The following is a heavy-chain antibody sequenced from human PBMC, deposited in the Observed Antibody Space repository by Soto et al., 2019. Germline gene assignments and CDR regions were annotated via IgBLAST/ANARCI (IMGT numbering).Heavy chain of an antibody. J-gene: IGHJ6*02. CDR3: ARVPAAGNYYYYGMDV. CDR1: GFTFSTYG. D-gene: IGHD6-13*01. CDR2: ITYDGSHE. V-gene: IGHV3-30*03. Sequence: GGSLRLSCVASGFTFSTYGMHWVRQAPGKGLEWVGVITYDGSHEFYADSVKGRFTISRENSKNTLYLQMNSLRAEDTAVYYCARVPAAGNYYYYGMDVWGQGTTVTVSS.